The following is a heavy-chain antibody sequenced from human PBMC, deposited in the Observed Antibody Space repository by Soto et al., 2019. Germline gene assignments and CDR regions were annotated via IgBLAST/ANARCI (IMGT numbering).Heavy chain of an antibody. D-gene: IGHD2-2*01. CDR1: GFTFGSYA. Sequence: GGSLRLSCAASGFTFGSYAMSWVRQAPGKGLEWVSAISGSGGGTYYADSVKGRFTISRDNSKNTLYLQMNSLRAEDTAVYYCAKDVGSMGIVVAAAPSSWFDPWGQGTLVTVSS. J-gene: IGHJ5*02. CDR3: AKDVGSMGIVVAAAPSSWFDP. CDR2: ISGSGGGT. V-gene: IGHV3-23*01.